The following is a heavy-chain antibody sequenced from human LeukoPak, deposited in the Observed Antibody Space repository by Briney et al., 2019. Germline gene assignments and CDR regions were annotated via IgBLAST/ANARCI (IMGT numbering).Heavy chain of an antibody. Sequence: KSGGSLRLSCAASGFTFSSYAMSWVRQAPGKGLEWVSAISGSGGSTYYADSVKGRFAISRDSSKNTLYLQMNSLRAEDTAVYYCAADGVGPAAMAYFQHWGQGTLVTVSS. CDR1: GFTFSSYA. CDR2: ISGSGGST. CDR3: AADGVGPAAMAYFQH. J-gene: IGHJ1*01. V-gene: IGHV3-23*01. D-gene: IGHD2-2*01.